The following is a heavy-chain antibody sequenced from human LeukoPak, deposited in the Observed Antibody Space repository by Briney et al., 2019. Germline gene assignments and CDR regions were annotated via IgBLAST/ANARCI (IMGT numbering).Heavy chain of an antibody. J-gene: IGHJ4*02. D-gene: IGHD6-19*01. CDR2: IKQDGSEK. CDR1: GFTFSRYW. V-gene: IGHV3-7*01. CDR3: ATGLYSSGWYPVDY. Sequence: PGGSLRLSCVVSGFTFSRYWMNWVRQAPGKGLEWVADIKQDGSEKYYVDSVKGRFTISRDNAKNSLYLQMNSLRADDTAVYYCATGLYSSGWYPVDYWGQGTLVTVSS.